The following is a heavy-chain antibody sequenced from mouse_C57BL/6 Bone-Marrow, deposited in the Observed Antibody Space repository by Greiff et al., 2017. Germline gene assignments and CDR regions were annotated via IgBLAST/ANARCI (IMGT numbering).Heavy chain of an antibody. D-gene: IGHD1-1*01. J-gene: IGHJ1*03. CDR2: ISDGGSYT. CDR3: ARDGYYGSRDFDV. V-gene: IGHV5-4*01. Sequence: EVQVVESGGGLVKPGGSLKLSCAASGFTFRSYAMSWVRQTPEKRLEWVATISDGGSYTYYPDNVKGRFTISRDNAKNNLYLQMYHLKSEDTAMDYCARDGYYGSRDFDVWGTGTTVTVSS. CDR1: GFTFRSYA.